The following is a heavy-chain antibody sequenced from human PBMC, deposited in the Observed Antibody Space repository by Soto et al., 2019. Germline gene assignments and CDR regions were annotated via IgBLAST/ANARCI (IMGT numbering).Heavy chain of an antibody. V-gene: IGHV1-69*13. CDR2: IIPIFVTA. Sequence: ASVKVSCKASGGTFSSYAISWVRQAPGQGLEWMGGIIPIFVTANYAQKFQGRVTFPADESTSTAYMELSSLRSEDTAVYYCASYSGSYTLSPFDYWGQGTLVTVSS. D-gene: IGHD1-26*01. CDR1: GGTFSSYA. CDR3: ASYSGSYTLSPFDY. J-gene: IGHJ4*02.